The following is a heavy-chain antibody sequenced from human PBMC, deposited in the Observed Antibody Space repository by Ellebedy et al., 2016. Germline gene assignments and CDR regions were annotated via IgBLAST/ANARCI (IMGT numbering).Heavy chain of an antibody. Sequence: GGSLRLSXAGSGFTQRDYDIHWVRQTAGKGLEWVSAIGVAGDTYYADSVRGRFTISRENARNSLFLQMNSLRAGDTAVYYCAKDQYSSSWPMDHWGQGTLVTVSS. CDR1: GFTQRDYD. CDR3: AKDQYSSSWPMDH. V-gene: IGHV3-13*01. CDR2: IGVAGDT. D-gene: IGHD6-13*01. J-gene: IGHJ4*02.